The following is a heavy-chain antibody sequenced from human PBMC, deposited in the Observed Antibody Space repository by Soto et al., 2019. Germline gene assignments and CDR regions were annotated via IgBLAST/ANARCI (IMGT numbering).Heavy chain of an antibody. D-gene: IGHD6-6*01. CDR3: ARTRSFTLGFYYDGMDV. CDR2: IYPGDSDT. V-gene: IGHV5-51*01. Sequence: GESLKISCQGSGYSFASYWIGWVRQMPGKDLEWMGIIYPGDSDTRYSPSFQGQVTISAGKSLRTAYLQWTSLKASDTALYYCARTRSFTLGFYYDGMDVWGQGTTVTVSS. CDR1: GYSFASYW. J-gene: IGHJ6*02.